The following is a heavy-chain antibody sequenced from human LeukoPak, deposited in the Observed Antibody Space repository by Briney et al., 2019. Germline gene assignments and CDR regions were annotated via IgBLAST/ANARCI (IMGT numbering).Heavy chain of an antibody. V-gene: IGHV3-7*01. CDR2: IKQDGSEK. J-gene: IGHJ4*02. CDR3: ARLMYYYGSGSYLY. D-gene: IGHD3-10*01. Sequence: GGSLRLSCAASGFTFSSYWMNWVRQAPGKGLEWVANIKQDGSEKYYVDSVKGRFTISRDNAKNSLYLQMNSLRAEDTAVYYCARLMYYYGSGSYLYWGQGTLVTVSS. CDR1: GFTFSSYW.